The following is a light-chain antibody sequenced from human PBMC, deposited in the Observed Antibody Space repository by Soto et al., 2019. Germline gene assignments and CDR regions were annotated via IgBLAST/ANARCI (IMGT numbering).Light chain of an antibody. V-gene: IGKV3-20*01. CDR1: QSVFSSY. Sequence: EIVLTQPPGTLSFSPGGRATLTWRVSQSVFSSYLAWFHQKPGQAPRLLIYGASSRASGIPDRFSGGGSGTHFTLTISRLEPEDFAVYYCQQYGNAPFTFGPGTKVDIK. CDR3: QQYGNAPFT. CDR2: GAS. J-gene: IGKJ3*01.